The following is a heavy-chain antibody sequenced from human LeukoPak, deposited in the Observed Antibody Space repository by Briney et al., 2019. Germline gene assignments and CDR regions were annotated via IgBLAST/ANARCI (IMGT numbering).Heavy chain of an antibody. Sequence: PSETLSLTCSVSAGSISSSNWWSWVRQSPVKGLEWIGEIYLYGTTNYNPSLKSRVTMSVDRSKNQFSLKLSSVTAADTAVYYCARGGSGSYDLDYWGQGTLVTVSS. J-gene: IGHJ4*02. D-gene: IGHD3-10*01. CDR1: AGSISSSNW. CDR3: ARGGSGSYDLDY. V-gene: IGHV4-4*02. CDR2: IYLYGTT.